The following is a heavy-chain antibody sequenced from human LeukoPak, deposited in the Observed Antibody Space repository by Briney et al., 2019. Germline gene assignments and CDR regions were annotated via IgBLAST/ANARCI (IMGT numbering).Heavy chain of an antibody. CDR1: GFTVSSNY. D-gene: IGHD6-13*01. V-gene: IGHV3-53*01. CDR3: ARGGRISIAAAGPFDY. J-gene: IGHJ4*02. CDR2: IYSGGST. Sequence: TGGSLRLSCAASGFTVSSNYMSWVRQAPGKGLEWVSVIYSGGSTYYADSVKGRFTISRDNSKNTLYLQMNSLRAEDTAVYYCARGGRISIAAAGPFDYWGQGTLVTVSS.